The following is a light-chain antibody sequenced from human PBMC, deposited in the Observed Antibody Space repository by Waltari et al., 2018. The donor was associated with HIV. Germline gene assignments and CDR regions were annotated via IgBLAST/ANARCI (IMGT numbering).Light chain of an antibody. Sequence: QSALPQPASVSGSPGQSITISCTVTSSDVGSYNLVSWYQQHPGKAPKLMIYEVSKRPSGVSNRFSGSKSGNTASLTISGLQAEDEADYYCCSYAGSSTLVFGGGTKLTVL. J-gene: IGLJ3*02. CDR1: SSDVGSYNL. CDR2: EVS. CDR3: CSYAGSSTLV. V-gene: IGLV2-23*02.